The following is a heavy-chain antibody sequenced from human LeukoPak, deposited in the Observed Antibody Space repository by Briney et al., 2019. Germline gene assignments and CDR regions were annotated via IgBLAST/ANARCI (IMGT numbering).Heavy chain of an antibody. Sequence: SETLSLTCAVYGGSFSGYYWSWIRQPPGKGLEWIGGINHSGSTNYNPSLKSRVTISVDTSKNQFSLKLSSVTAADTAVYYCARLGSYYDYVWGSYRRGYYFDYWGQGTLVTVSS. CDR2: INHSGST. V-gene: IGHV4-34*01. CDR1: GGSFSGYY. J-gene: IGHJ4*02. CDR3: ARLGSYYDYVWGSYRRGYYFDY. D-gene: IGHD3-16*02.